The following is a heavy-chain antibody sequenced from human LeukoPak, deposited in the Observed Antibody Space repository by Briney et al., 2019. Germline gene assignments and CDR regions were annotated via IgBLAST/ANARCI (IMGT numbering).Heavy chain of an antibody. D-gene: IGHD6-13*01. CDR3: ARGGYSTDGFDY. CDR2: ISRASESI. CDR1: GFTFNAYS. Sequence: GGSLRLSCAASGFTFNAYSMGWVRQAPGKGLEWVSIISRASESIFYADSVKGRFTISRDNAKNSLYLQMNSLRAEDTAAYYCARGGYSTDGFDYWGQGTLVTVSS. J-gene: IGHJ4*02. V-gene: IGHV3-21*01.